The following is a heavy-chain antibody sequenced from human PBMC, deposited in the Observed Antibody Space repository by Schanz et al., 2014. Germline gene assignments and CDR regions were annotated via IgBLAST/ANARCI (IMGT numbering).Heavy chain of an antibody. J-gene: IGHJ1*01. V-gene: IGHV3-23*01. D-gene: IGHD6-6*01. CDR3: VPMSIAAH. CDR2: IEFSGGTT. CDR1: GFNFKAYA. Sequence: EVQLLESGGGLVQPGGSLRLSCAASGFNFKAYAMSWVRQAPGKGLEWVSGIEFSGGTTYYADSVKGRFTISRDNSKNTVNLQMNSLRAEDTAVYYCVPMSIAAHWGQGTLVTVSS.